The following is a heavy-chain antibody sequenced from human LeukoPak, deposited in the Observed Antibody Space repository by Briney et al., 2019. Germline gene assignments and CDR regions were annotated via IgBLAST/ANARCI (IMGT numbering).Heavy chain of an antibody. CDR3: VKGGATVLDYFDY. D-gene: IGHD1-26*01. V-gene: IGHV3-64D*06. CDR2: ITSNGEST. Sequence: PGGSLRLSCSASGFTFSNYAMLWVRQAPGKGLEYVSVITSNGESTDYADSVKGRFTISRDNSKITVYLQMSSLRTEDTAVYYCVKGGATVLDYFDYWGQGTWSPSPQ. J-gene: IGHJ4*02. CDR1: GFTFSNYA.